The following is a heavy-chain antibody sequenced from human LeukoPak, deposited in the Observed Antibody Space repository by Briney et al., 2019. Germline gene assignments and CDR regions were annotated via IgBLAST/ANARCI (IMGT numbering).Heavy chain of an antibody. Sequence: GGSLRLSCAASGFTFSDYYMSWIRQAPGKGLEWVSYISSSGSTIYYADSVKGRFTISRDNAKNSLYLQMNSLRAEDTAVYYCARDSLMITFGGVSAPFDYWGQGTLVTVSS. J-gene: IGHJ4*02. CDR1: GFTFSDYY. D-gene: IGHD3-16*01. CDR2: ISSSGSTI. CDR3: ARDSLMITFGGVSAPFDY. V-gene: IGHV3-11*01.